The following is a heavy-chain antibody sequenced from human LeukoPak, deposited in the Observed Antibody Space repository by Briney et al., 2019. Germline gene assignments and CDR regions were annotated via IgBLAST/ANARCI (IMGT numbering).Heavy chain of an antibody. D-gene: IGHD3-16*02. CDR3: ARHGGPTHYDYVWGSSRPFDY. CDR1: GGSISSYY. J-gene: IGHJ4*02. Sequence: SETLSLTCTVSGGSISSYYWGWIRQPPGKGLEWIGSIYYSGSTYYNPSLKSRVTISVDTSKNQFSLKLSSVTAADTAVYYCARHGGPTHYDYVWGSSRPFDYWGQGTLVTVSS. V-gene: IGHV4-39*01. CDR2: IYYSGST.